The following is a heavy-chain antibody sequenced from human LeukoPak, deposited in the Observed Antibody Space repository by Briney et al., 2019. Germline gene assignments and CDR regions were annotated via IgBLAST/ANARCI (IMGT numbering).Heavy chain of an antibody. D-gene: IGHD2-15*01. CDR2: TYYRSKWYT. Sequence: SQTLLLTCAISGDSVSSNRAAWNWIRQSPSRGLEWLGRTYYRSKWYTEYTLSVKSRISIKPDTSKNQFSLQLNSVTPEDTAVYYCARAVGFDNGMDVWGQGTTVTVSS. V-gene: IGHV6-1*01. CDR1: GDSVSSNRAA. J-gene: IGHJ6*02. CDR3: ARAVGFDNGMDV.